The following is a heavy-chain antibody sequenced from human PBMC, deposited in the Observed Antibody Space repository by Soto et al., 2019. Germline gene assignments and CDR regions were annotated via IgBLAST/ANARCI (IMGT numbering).Heavy chain of an antibody. CDR1: GFTFSSYS. J-gene: IGHJ5*02. CDR3: ASNEWFGETNWFDP. D-gene: IGHD3-10*01. CDR2: ISSSSSYI. V-gene: IGHV3-21*01. Sequence: GGSLRLSCAASGFTFSSYSMNWVRQAPGKGLEWVSSISSSSSYIYYADSVKGRFTISRDNAKNSLYLQMNSLRAEDTAVYYCASNEWFGETNWFDPWGQGTLVTVSS.